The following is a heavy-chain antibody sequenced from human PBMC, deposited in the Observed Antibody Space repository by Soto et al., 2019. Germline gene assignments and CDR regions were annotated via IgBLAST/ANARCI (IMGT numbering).Heavy chain of an antibody. CDR2: IKSKTDGGTT. J-gene: IGHJ6*02. D-gene: IGHD1-26*01. V-gene: IGHV3-15*01. CDR3: TTDPPPSGSYSGYYYYYGMDV. Sequence: SWIRQAPGKGLEWVGRIKSKTDGGTTDYAAPVKGRFTISRDDSKTTLYLQMNSLKTEDTAVYYCTTDPPPSGSYSGYYYYYGMDVWGQGTTVTVSS.